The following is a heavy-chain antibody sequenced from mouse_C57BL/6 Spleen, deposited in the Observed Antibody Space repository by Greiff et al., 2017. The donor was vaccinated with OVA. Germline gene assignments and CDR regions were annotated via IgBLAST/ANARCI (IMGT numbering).Heavy chain of an antibody. CDR2: IHPNSGST. J-gene: IGHJ3*01. V-gene: IGHV1-64*01. D-gene: IGHD3-2*02. Sequence: VQLQQPGAELVKPGASVKLSCKASGYTFTSYWMHWVKQRPGQGLEWIGMIHPNSGSTNYNEKFKSKATLTVDKSSSTAYMQLSSLTSEDSAVYYCARDSSGYFFAYWGQGTLVTVSA. CDR1: GYTFTSYW. CDR3: ARDSSGYFFAY.